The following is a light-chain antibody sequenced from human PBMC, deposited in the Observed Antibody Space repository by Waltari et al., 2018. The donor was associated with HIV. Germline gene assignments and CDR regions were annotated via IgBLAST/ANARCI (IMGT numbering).Light chain of an antibody. CDR1: QTINDY. CDR3: QQSYNMRT. V-gene: IGKV1-39*01. J-gene: IGKJ2*02. CDR2: GAS. Sequence: DIQMTQSPSSLSASVGDRVTITCRASQTINDYLNWYQQKPGRAPKLLIYGASTLERGVPSRFSGSGSGRDFTLTISSLQPEDFPTYYCQQSYNMRTFGQGTKLDIK.